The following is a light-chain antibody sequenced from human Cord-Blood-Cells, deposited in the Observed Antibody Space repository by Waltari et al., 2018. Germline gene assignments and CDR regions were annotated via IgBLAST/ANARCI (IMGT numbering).Light chain of an antibody. V-gene: IGKV4-1*01. CDR1: QSVLYSSNNKNY. Sequence: IVMTQSPPSLAVSLGERTTINCKPSQSVLYSSNNKNYLAWYHQKPGQPPKLLIYWASTRESGVPDRFSGSGSGTDFTLTISSLQAEDVAVYYCQQYYSTPYTFGQGTKLEIK. CDR2: WAS. CDR3: QQYYSTPYT. J-gene: IGKJ2*01.